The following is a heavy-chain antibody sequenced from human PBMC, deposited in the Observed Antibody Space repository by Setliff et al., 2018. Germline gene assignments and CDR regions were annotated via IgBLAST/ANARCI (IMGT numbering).Heavy chain of an antibody. D-gene: IGHD3-22*01. J-gene: IGHJ4*02. CDR3: ARSINGYQQRYDI. CDR1: GFTFSTYA. Sequence: GSLRLSCAASGFTFSTYAMHWVRQAPGKGLEWVGYIFYDGSEKYYADSVKGRFTISRDNAKNSLYLLMKSVRVDDTAVYYCARSINGYQQRYDIWGQGALVTVSS. CDR2: IFYDGSEK. V-gene: IGHV3-33*08.